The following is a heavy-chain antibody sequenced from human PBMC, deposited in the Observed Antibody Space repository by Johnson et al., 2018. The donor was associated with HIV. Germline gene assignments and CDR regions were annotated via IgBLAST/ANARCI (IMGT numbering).Heavy chain of an antibody. D-gene: IGHD6-13*01. V-gene: IGHV3-11*04. CDR1: GFTFSDYC. Sequence: QVQLVESGGDLVKPGGSLRLSCAASGFTFSDYCMSWIRQAPGKGLEWVSYISTSGDTTYYADSVKGRFTISRDTAENSLYLQMNSLRVEDTAVYYCARDESGSSWAFDIWGQGTVVTVSS. CDR2: ISTSGDTT. J-gene: IGHJ3*02. CDR3: ARDESGSSWAFDI.